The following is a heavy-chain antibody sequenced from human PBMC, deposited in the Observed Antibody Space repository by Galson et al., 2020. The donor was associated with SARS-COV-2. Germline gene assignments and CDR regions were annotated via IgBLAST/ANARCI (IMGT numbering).Heavy chain of an antibody. D-gene: IGHD5-18*01. CDR2: ISYDGSNK. CDR3: ATVLWLQSGAFDI. Sequence: GGSLRLSWAASGFTFSSSAMPWVPQAPGKGLEWLAVISYDGSNKYYADSVKGRFTISRDNSKNTLYLQMNSLRAEDTAVYYCATVLWLQSGAFDIWGQGTMVTVSS. CDR1: GFTFSSSA. J-gene: IGHJ3*02. V-gene: IGHV3-30*04.